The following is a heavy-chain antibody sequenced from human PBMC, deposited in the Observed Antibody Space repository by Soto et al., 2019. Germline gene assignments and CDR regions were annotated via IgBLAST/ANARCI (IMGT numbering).Heavy chain of an antibody. CDR2: FDPEDGET. D-gene: IGHD3-10*01. CDR1: GYTLTELS. CDR3: ATPRAVRGVIITGEIGMDV. Sequence: ASVKVSCKVSGYTLTELSMHWVRQAPGKGLEWMGGFDPEDGETIYAQKFQGRVTMTEDTSTDTAYMELSSLRSEDTAVYYCATPRAVRGVIITGEIGMDVWGQGTTVTVS. J-gene: IGHJ6*02. V-gene: IGHV1-24*01.